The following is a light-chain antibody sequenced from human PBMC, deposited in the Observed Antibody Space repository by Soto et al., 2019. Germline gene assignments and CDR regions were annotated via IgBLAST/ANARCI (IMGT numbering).Light chain of an antibody. V-gene: IGLV1-44*01. Sequence: QSVLTQPPSASGTPGQRVTISCSGSSSNIGSNTVNWYQQLPGTAPKLLIYSNNQRPSGVPDRFSGSKSGTSASLAISGLQPEAEADYYCAAWDDSLNGYVFGTGTKVTVL. CDR1: SSNIGSNT. J-gene: IGLJ1*01. CDR2: SNN. CDR3: AAWDDSLNGYV.